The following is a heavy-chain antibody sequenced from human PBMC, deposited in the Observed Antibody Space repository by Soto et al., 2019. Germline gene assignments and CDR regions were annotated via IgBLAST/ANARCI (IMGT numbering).Heavy chain of an antibody. CDR1: GFTFSSYS. V-gene: IGHV3-21*01. D-gene: IGHD3-16*01. CDR2: ISSSSSYI. Sequence: EVQLVESGGGLVKPGGSLRLSCAASGFTFSSYSMNWVRQAPGKGLEWVSSISSSSSYIYYADSVKGRFTISRDNAKNTLYLQMNSLRAEYTAVDYCARDSDPWDGGYLSGFEGPSYYYYMDVWGKGTTVTVSS. CDR3: ARDSDPWDGGYLSGFEGPSYYYYMDV. J-gene: IGHJ6*03.